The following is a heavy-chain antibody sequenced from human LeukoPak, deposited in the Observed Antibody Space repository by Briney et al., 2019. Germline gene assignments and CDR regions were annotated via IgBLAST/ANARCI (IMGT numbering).Heavy chain of an antibody. CDR1: GFTVSNNY. D-gene: IGHD2-15*01. CDR2: ISSSSSYI. CDR3: ARERYCSGGSCFTIGFDI. J-gene: IGHJ3*02. V-gene: IGHV3-21*01. Sequence: PGGSLRLSCAASGFTVSNNYMNWVRQAPGKGLEWVSSISSSSSYIYYADSVKGRFTISRDNAKNSLYLQMNSLRAEDTAVYYCARERYCSGGSCFTIGFDIWGQGTMVTVSS.